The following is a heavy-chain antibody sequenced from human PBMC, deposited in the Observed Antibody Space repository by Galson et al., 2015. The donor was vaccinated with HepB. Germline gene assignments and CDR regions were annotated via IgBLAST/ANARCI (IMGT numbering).Heavy chain of an antibody. Sequence: SVKVSCKASGYTFTSYYMHWVRQAPGQGLEWMGIINPSGGSTSYAQKFQGRVTMTRDTSTSTVYMELSSLRSEDTAVYYCARAPVPGDYGDYELLYWGQGTLVTVSS. D-gene: IGHD4-17*01. CDR1: GYTFTSYY. J-gene: IGHJ4*02. CDR3: ARAPVPGDYGDYELLY. V-gene: IGHV1-46*03. CDR2: INPSGGST.